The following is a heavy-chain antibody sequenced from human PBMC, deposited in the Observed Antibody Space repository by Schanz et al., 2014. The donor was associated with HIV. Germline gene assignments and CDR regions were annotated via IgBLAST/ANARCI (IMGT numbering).Heavy chain of an antibody. D-gene: IGHD3-22*01. V-gene: IGHV3-23*01. CDR1: GFTFNNYA. J-gene: IGHJ4*02. CDR2: ISESGGST. CDR3: AKPEYDTSGNSQSHFDY. Sequence: EVQLLESGGGLEQPGGSLRLSCAASGFTFNNYAMSWVRQDPGRGLEWVSAISESGGSTYYADSVKGRFTISRDNSKNTLYLQMNTLRAEDTAVYYCAKPEYDTSGNSQSHFDYWGQGTLVSVSS.